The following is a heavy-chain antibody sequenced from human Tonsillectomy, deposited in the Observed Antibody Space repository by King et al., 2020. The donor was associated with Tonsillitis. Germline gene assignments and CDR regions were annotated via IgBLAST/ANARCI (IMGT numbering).Heavy chain of an antibody. CDR3: AGDPGVLWWSGPAGGAFDI. V-gene: IGHV4-59*01. CDR1: GGSISSYY. Sequence: QLQESGPGLVKPSETLSLTCTVSGGSISSYYWSWIRQPPGKGLEWIGYIYYSGSTNYNPSLKSRVTISVDTSKNQFSLKLSVTAADTAVYYCAGDPGVLWWSGPAGGAFDIWGQGTMVTVSS. D-gene: IGHD2-21*01. CDR2: IYYSGST. J-gene: IGHJ3*02.